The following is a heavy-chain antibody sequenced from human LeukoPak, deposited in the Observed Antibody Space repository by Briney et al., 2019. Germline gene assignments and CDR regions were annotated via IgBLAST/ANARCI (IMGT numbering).Heavy chain of an antibody. CDR3: ARYVIRGLFDY. V-gene: IGHV3-53*01. CDR1: GFTFSSFA. CDR2: IYSGGRT. D-gene: IGHD3-10*01. Sequence: GRSLRLSCAASGFTFSSFAMSWVRQAPGKGLEWVSVIYSGGRTYYADSVKGRFTISRDNSKNTLYLQMNSLRVEDTAVYFCARYVIRGLFDYWGQGTLVTVSS. J-gene: IGHJ4*02.